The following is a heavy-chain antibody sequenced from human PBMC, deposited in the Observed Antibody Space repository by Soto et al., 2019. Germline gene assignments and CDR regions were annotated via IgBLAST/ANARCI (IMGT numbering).Heavy chain of an antibody. CDR2: IIPIFGTA. J-gene: IGHJ6*02. V-gene: IGHV1-69*06. CDR1: GGTFSSYA. Sequence: GASVKVSCKASGGTFSSYAISWVRQAPGQGLEWMGGIIPIFGTANYAQKFQGRVTITADKSTSTAYMELSSLRSEDTAVYYCARDRRGAYYYYGMDVWGQGTTVTVT. CDR3: ARDRRGAYYYYGMDV. D-gene: IGHD3-10*01.